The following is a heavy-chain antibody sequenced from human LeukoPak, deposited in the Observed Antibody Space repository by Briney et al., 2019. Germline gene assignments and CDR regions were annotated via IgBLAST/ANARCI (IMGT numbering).Heavy chain of an antibody. CDR1: GFTFSSYW. V-gene: IGHV3-21*01. CDR3: ARTWFQMVRGVSREDY. D-gene: IGHD3-10*01. CDR2: ISSSSSYI. Sequence: PGGSLRLSCAASGFTFSSYWMSWVRQAPGKGLEWVSSISSSSSYIYYADSVKGRFTISRDNAKNSLYLQMNSLRAEDTAVYYCARTWFQMVRGVSREDYWGQGTLVTVSS. J-gene: IGHJ4*02.